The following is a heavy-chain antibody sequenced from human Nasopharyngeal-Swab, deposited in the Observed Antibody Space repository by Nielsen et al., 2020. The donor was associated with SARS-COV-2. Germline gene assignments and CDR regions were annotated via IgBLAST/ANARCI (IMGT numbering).Heavy chain of an antibody. V-gene: IGHV3-30*18. Sequence: GGSLRLSCAASGFTFSSYGMHWVRQAPGKGLEWVAVISYDGSNKYYAGSVKGRFTISRDNSKNTLYLQMNSLRAEDTAVYYCAKGGLYYYDSSALDYWGQGTLVTVSS. J-gene: IGHJ4*02. CDR1: GFTFSSYG. D-gene: IGHD3-22*01. CDR3: AKGGLYYYDSSALDY. CDR2: ISYDGSNK.